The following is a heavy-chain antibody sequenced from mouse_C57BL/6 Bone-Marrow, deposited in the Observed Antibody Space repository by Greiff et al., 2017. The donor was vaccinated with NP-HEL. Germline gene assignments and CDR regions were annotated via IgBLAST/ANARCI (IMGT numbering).Heavy chain of an antibody. CDR2: ISSGSSTI. Sequence: DVHLVESGGGLVKPGGSLKLSCAASGFTFSDYGMHWVRQAPEKGLEWVAYISSGSSTIYYADTVKGRFTISRDNAKNTLFLQMTSLRSEDTAMYYCARDSSGYSFAYWGQGTLVTVSA. CDR1: GFTFSDYG. J-gene: IGHJ3*01. D-gene: IGHD3-2*02. CDR3: ARDSSGYSFAY. V-gene: IGHV5-17*01.